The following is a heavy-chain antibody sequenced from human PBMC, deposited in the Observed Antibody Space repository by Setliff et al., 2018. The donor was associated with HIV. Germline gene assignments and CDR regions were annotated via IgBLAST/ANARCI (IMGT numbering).Heavy chain of an antibody. CDR3: ASPTAIPH. D-gene: IGHD2-21*02. CDR1: GGTFSSYG. Sequence: SVKVSCKTSGGTFSSYGVSWVRQAPGQGLQWMGGIIPIFGTTDYTQKFQGRVTITRDTSASTAYMELSSLRPEDTAVYYCASPTAIPHWGQGTLVTVSS. J-gene: IGHJ4*02. V-gene: IGHV1-69*05. CDR2: IIPIFGTT.